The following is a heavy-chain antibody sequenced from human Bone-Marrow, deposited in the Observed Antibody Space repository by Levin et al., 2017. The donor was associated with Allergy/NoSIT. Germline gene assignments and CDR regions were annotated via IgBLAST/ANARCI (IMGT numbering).Heavy chain of an antibody. CDR3: ARDTAGLSY. Sequence: ASVKVSCAASGFIFTNHRMHWVRQAPGKGLVWVSRISSDGNSAAYADSVKGRFTISRDNAKNTLYLQMNSLRAEDTAVYYCARDTAGLSYWGQGTLVTVSS. CDR2: ISSDGNSA. CDR1: GFIFTNHR. V-gene: IGHV3-74*01. J-gene: IGHJ4*02. D-gene: IGHD3/OR15-3a*01.